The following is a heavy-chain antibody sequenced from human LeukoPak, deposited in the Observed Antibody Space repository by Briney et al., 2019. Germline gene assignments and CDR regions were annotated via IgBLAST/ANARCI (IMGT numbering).Heavy chain of an antibody. V-gene: IGHV4-39*07. CDR1: GGSISSSSYY. CDR2: IYYSGST. D-gene: IGHD6-13*01. CDR3: ARVVAAAGNNWFDP. Sequence: SETLSLTCTVSGGSISSSSYYWGWIRQPPGKGLEWIGSIYYSGSTYYNPSLKSRVTISVDTSKNQFSLKLSSVTAADTAVYYCARVVAAAGNNWFDPWGQGTLVTVSS. J-gene: IGHJ5*02.